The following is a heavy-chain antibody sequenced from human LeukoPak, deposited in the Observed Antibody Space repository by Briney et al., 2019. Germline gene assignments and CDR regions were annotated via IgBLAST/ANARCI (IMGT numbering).Heavy chain of an antibody. CDR3: ASSDSSGYFDY. CDR2: IYYSGST. CDR1: GGSISSSSYY. Sequence: SETLYLTCTVSGGSISSSSYYWGWIRQPPGKGLEWIGRIYYSGSTYYNPSLKSRVTISVDTSKNQFSLKLSSVTAADTAVYYCASSDSSGYFDYWGQGTLVTVSS. D-gene: IGHD3-22*01. V-gene: IGHV4-39*01. J-gene: IGHJ4*02.